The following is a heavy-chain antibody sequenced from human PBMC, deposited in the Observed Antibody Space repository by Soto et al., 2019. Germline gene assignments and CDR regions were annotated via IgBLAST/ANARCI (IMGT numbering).Heavy chain of an antibody. CDR3: GREGGRGQGYNAAHC. J-gene: IGHJ4*02. Sequence: SETLSLTCTVSGGSINSGNYYWSWILHHPGKGLEWIGYIYYSGSTYYNPSLKSRLTISVDTSKNQFSLRLNSVTAADTAVYYCGREGGRGQGYNAAHCWGQGALVNVSA. D-gene: IGHD2-2*02. CDR1: GGSINSGNYY. CDR2: IYYSGST. V-gene: IGHV4-31*03.